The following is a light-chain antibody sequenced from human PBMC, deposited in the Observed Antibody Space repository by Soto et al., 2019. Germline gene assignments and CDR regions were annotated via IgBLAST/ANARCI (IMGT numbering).Light chain of an antibody. CDR2: DAS. Sequence: IVMTQSPATLSVSPGERATLSGRASQAIIDNLAWYQHKPGQPPRLLIYDASARATGIPARFSGGGSGTEFTLTISSLQSEDSATYYCLQDINYPWTFGQGTKVDIK. J-gene: IGKJ1*01. CDR1: QAIIDN. CDR3: LQDINYPWT. V-gene: IGKV3-15*01.